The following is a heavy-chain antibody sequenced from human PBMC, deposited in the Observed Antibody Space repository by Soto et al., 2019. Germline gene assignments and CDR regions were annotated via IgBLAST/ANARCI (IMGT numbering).Heavy chain of an antibody. D-gene: IGHD3-16*01. J-gene: IGHJ6*02. CDR1: GFTFSDYY. V-gene: IGHV3-11*01. CDR2: ISSGGSFI. CDR3: ARHRYYEGSVPGYGMDV. Sequence: QVQLVESGGGLVKPGGSLRLSCAASGFTFSDYYMSWIRQAPGKGLEYISYISSGGSFIYYADSVKGRFTISRDTAKTSLYLQMKSLRAEDTALYYCARHRYYEGSVPGYGMDVWGQGTTVTVSS.